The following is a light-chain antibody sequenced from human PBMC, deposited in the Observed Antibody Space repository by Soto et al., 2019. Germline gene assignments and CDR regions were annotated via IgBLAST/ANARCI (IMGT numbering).Light chain of an antibody. CDR2: DVS. CDR1: SSDVGGYNY. J-gene: IGLJ1*01. CDR3: SSYTNRSTLV. Sequence: QSALTQPASVSGSPGQSITISCTGTSSDVGGYNYVSWYQQHPGKAPKLMIYDVSNRPSGDSNRFSCSKSGNTASLTISVLQAEDEADYYCSSYTNRSTLVFVPVTKFTVL. V-gene: IGLV2-14*01.